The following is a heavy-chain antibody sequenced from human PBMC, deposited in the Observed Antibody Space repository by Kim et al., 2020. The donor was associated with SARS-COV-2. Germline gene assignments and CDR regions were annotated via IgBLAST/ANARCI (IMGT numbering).Heavy chain of an antibody. D-gene: IGHD3-10*01. V-gene: IGHV3-9*01. Sequence: GGSLRLSCAASGFTFDDYAMHWVRQAPGKGLEWVSGISWNSGSIGYADSVKGRFTISRDNAKNSLYLQMNSLRAEDTALYYCAKDLRFGECPRPRCDRDYYYGMDVWGQGTTVTVSS. CDR3: AKDLRFGECPRPRCDRDYYYGMDV. CDR1: GFTFDDYA. CDR2: ISWNSGSI. J-gene: IGHJ6*02.